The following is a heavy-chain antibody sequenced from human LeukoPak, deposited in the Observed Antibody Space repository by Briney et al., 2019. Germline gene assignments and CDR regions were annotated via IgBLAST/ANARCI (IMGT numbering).Heavy chain of an antibody. CDR2: INHSGST. CDR1: GGSFSGYY. Sequence: PSETLSLTCAVYGGSFSGYYWSWIRQPPGKGLEWIGEINHSGSTNYNPSLKSRVTISVDTSKNQFSLKLSSVTAADTAVYYCARGKWRWLQTLFDYWGQGTLVTVSS. D-gene: IGHD5-24*01. CDR3: ARGKWRWLQTLFDY. V-gene: IGHV4-34*01. J-gene: IGHJ4*02.